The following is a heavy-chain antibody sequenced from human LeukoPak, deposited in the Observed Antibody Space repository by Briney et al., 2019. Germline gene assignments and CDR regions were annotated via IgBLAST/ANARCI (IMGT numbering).Heavy chain of an antibody. V-gene: IGHV4-59*08. Sequence: SETLSLTCTVSGGSISSYYWNWIRQPPGKGLEWIAYIYSNETTKYNPSLKSRVTISGDTSENQFSLRLSSVTAADTAVYYCARASYSYDISGWVPFDYWGQGTLVTVSS. CDR3: ARASYSYDISGWVPFDY. CDR2: IYSNETT. J-gene: IGHJ4*02. CDR1: GGSISSYY. D-gene: IGHD3-22*01.